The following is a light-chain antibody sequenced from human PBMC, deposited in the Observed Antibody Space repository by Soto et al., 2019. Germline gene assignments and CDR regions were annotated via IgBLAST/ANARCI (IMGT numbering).Light chain of an antibody. CDR3: QQYGSSPWT. J-gene: IGKJ1*01. V-gene: IGKV3-20*01. Sequence: EIVLTQCPGTLSLSPGERSTLSCSSSQSVSSSYLASFQQKPGQAPRLLIYGASSRATGIPDRFSGSGSGTDFTLTISRLEPEDFAVYYCQQYGSSPWTFGQGTQVDI. CDR2: GAS. CDR1: QSVSSSY.